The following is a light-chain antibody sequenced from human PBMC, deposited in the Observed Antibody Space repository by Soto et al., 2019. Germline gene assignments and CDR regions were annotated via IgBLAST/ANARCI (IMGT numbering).Light chain of an antibody. J-gene: IGLJ7*01. Sequence: QSVLTQPPSASGTPGQRVTISCSGSTSNIGSTSSIGSDYVYWYQQLPGTAPKRLIYSNNQRPSGVPDRISGSKSGTSATLAISGLRFEDEADYYCAAWDDSLSGWVFGGGTQLTVL. CDR1: TSNIGSTSSIGSDY. V-gene: IGLV1-47*02. CDR2: SNN. CDR3: AAWDDSLSGWV.